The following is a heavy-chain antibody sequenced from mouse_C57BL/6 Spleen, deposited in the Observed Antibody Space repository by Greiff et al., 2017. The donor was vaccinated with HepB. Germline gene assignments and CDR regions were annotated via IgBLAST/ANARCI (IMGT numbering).Heavy chain of an antibody. D-gene: IGHD1-1*01. J-gene: IGHJ4*01. V-gene: IGHV5-6*02. CDR1: GFTFSSYG. Sequence: DVKLVESGGDLVKPGGSLKLSCAASGFTFSSYGMSWVRQTPDKRLEWVATISSGGSYTYYPDSVKGRFTISRDNAKNTLYLQMSSLKSEDTAMYYGARPGITTVVATDAMDYWGQGTSVTVSS. CDR2: ISSGGSYT. CDR3: ARPGITTVVATDAMDY.